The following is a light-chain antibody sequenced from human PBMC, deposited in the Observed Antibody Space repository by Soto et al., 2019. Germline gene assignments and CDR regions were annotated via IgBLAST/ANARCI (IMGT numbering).Light chain of an antibody. V-gene: IGKV3-15*01. CDR2: AAS. Sequence: EIVMTQSPASLSVYPGERATLSCRASQSVGSYLAWFQQKPAQAPRLLIYAASTRATGIPARFSGSGSGTEFTLTISSLQSEDFAVYYCQQYKNWPPFTFGPGTKVDI. CDR3: QQYKNWPPFT. J-gene: IGKJ3*01. CDR1: QSVGSY.